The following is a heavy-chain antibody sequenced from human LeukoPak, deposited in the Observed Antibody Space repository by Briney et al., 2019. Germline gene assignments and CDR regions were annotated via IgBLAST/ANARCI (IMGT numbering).Heavy chain of an antibody. Sequence: PGGSLRLSCAASGFTFSSYGMHWVRQAPGKGLEWVAVISYDGSNKYYADSVKGRFTISRDNSKNTLYLQMNSLRAEDTAVYYCARARYGYGGLKDNWFDPWGQGTLVTVSS. D-gene: IGHD5-18*01. V-gene: IGHV3-30*03. CDR1: GFTFSSYG. CDR2: ISYDGSNK. CDR3: ARARYGYGGLKDNWFDP. J-gene: IGHJ5*02.